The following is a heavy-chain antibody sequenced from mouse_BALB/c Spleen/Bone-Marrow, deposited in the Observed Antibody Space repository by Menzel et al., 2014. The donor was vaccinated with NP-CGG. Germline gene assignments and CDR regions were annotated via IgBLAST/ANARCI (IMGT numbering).Heavy chain of an antibody. V-gene: IGHV6-6*02. J-gene: IGHJ3*01. Sequence: EVQRVESGGGLVQPGGSMKLSCVASGFTFSNYWMNWVRQSPEKGLEWVAEIRLKSNNYATHYAESVKGRFTFSRDDSKSSVYLQMNNLRAEDTGIYYCTTGFAYWGQGTLVTVSA. CDR2: IRLKSNNYAT. CDR3: TTGFAY. CDR1: GFTFSNYW.